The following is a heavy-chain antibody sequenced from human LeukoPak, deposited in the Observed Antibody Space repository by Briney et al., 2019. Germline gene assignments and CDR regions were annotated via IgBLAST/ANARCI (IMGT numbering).Heavy chain of an antibody. D-gene: IGHD1-1*01. J-gene: IGHJ3*02. Sequence: GGSLRLSCAASGFTFDDYAMHRVRQAPGKGLEWVSGISWNSGSIGYADSVKGRFTISRDNAKNSLYLQMNSLRAEDTALYYCAKDLTSPGTTSQDDAFDIWGQGTMVTVSS. CDR3: AKDLTSPGTTSQDDAFDI. CDR2: ISWNSGSI. V-gene: IGHV3-9*01. CDR1: GFTFDDYA.